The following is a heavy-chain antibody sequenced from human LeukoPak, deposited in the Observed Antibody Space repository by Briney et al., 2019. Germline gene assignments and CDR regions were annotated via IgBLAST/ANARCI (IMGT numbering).Heavy chain of an antibody. D-gene: IGHD1-1*01. CDR3: ARGMQELDP. CDR1: GGFMSSYY. V-gene: IGHV4-4*07. CDR2: ISTSGST. Sequence: PSETLSLTCSLSGGFMSSYYGRWIRAPGGEGLEWIGSISTSGSTNYNPSLKSRVTMSVDTSKNQFSLKLSSVTAADTAVYYCARGMQELDPWGQGTLVTVSS. J-gene: IGHJ5*02.